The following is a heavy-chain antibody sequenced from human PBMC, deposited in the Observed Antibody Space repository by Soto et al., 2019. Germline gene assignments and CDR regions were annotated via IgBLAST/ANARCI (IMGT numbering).Heavy chain of an antibody. J-gene: IGHJ4*02. D-gene: IGHD6-13*01. CDR3: ARDEGAAAGSVFDY. CDR2: ISSSSSYI. CDR1: GFTFSSYS. V-gene: IGHV3-21*01. Sequence: GGSLRLSCAASGFTFSSYSMNWVRQAPGKGLEWVSSISSSSSYIYYADSVKGRFTISRDNAKNSLYLQMNSLRAEDTAVYYCARDEGAAAGSVFDYWGQGTLVTVSS.